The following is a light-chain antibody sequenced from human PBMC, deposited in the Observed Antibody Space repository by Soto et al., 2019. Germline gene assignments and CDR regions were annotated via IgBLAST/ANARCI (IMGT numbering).Light chain of an antibody. Sequence: DIVLTYSPATLSLSHWERATLSCRASQSISNSLAWYQQKPGQAPRLIINDAFNRATGIPARFSGSGSGTDFTLTISGLEPEDFAVHYCQHRFSWPPAFGQVTKVDIK. CDR1: QSISNS. J-gene: IGKJ1*01. V-gene: IGKV3-11*01. CDR2: DAF. CDR3: QHRFSWPPA.